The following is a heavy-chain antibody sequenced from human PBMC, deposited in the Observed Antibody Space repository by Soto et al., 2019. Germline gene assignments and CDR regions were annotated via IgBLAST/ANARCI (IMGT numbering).Heavy chain of an antibody. CDR1: EFTFSSYG. J-gene: IGHJ4*02. Sequence: EVQLLESGGGLVQPGGSLRLSCAASEFTFSSYGMSWVRQAPGKGLEWVSGISGSGGSTYYADSVKGRFTISRDNPKNTLYLQMNSLRAEDTAVYYCAKEGRYSSSRGYFDYWGQGTLVTVSS. CDR3: AKEGRYSSSRGYFDY. D-gene: IGHD6-13*01. CDR2: ISGSGGST. V-gene: IGHV3-23*01.